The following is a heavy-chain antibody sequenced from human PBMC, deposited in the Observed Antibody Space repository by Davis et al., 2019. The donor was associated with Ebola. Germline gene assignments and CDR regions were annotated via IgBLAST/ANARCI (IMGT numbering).Heavy chain of an antibody. Sequence: GESLKISCAASGFTFSGSSMHWVRQASGKGLEWVGRIRSKANSYATAYAASVKGRFTISRDDSKNTAYLQMNSLKTEDTAVYYCTRVRGRGWFDPWGQGTLVTVSS. CDR1: GFTFSGSS. J-gene: IGHJ5*02. V-gene: IGHV3-73*01. D-gene: IGHD3-10*01. CDR3: TRVRGRGWFDP. CDR2: IRSKANSYAT.